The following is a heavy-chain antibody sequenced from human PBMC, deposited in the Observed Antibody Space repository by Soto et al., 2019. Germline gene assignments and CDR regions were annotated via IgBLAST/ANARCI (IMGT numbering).Heavy chain of an antibody. CDR2: ISYDGNNR. V-gene: IGHV3-30*03. D-gene: IGHD3-3*01. CDR1: GFTFSNYG. CDR3: ASTWSGYYYFDS. Sequence: GGSLRLSCAVSGFTFSNYGMHWVRQAPGKGLEWVAVISYDGNNRYYGDSVKGRFTISRDNSKNTVYLQMNSLRVEDTAVYYCASTWSGYYYFDSWGQGTLVTVSS. J-gene: IGHJ4*02.